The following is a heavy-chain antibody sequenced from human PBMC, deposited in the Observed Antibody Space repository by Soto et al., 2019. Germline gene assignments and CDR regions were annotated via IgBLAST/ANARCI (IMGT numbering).Heavy chain of an antibody. V-gene: IGHV4-31*03. CDR3: ARGNTSSWFFDY. J-gene: IGHJ4*02. Sequence: SETLSLTCTVSGGSISSGGYYWSWIRQHPGKGLEWIGYIYYSGSTYYNPSLKSRVTISVDTSKNQFSLKLSSVTAADTAVYYCARGNTSSWFFDYWGQGTLVTVSS. CDR2: IYYSGST. D-gene: IGHD6-13*01. CDR1: GGSISSGGYY.